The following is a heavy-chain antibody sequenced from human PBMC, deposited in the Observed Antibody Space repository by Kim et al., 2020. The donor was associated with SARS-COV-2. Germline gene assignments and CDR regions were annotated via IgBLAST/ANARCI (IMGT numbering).Heavy chain of an antibody. V-gene: IGHV4-39*07. CDR3: AGVVVAATLYTYFDY. Sequence: PSLMSRVTIAVDTSKNQFSLKLGVVTAADTAVYYCAGVVVAATLYTYFDYWGQGTLVTVSS. D-gene: IGHD2-15*01. J-gene: IGHJ4*02.